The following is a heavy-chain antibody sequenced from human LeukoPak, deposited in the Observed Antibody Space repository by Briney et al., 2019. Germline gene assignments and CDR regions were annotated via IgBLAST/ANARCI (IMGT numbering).Heavy chain of an antibody. Sequence: GGSLRLSCAASGFTFSSYGMHWVRQAPGKGLEWGAVISYDGSNKYYADSVKGRFTISRDNSKNTLYLQMNSLRAEDTAVYYCAKDLRWGRLIAPDFDYWGQGTLVTVSS. CDR2: ISYDGSNK. D-gene: IGHD3-16*01. V-gene: IGHV3-30*18. CDR1: GFTFSSYG. J-gene: IGHJ4*02. CDR3: AKDLRWGRLIAPDFDY.